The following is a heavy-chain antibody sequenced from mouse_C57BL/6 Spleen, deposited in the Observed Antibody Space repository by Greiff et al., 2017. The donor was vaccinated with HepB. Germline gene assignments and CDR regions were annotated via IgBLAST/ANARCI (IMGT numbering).Heavy chain of an antibody. Sequence: EVKVVESGGDLVKPGGSLKLSCAASGFTFSSYGMSWVRQTPDKRLEWVATISSGGSYTYYPDSVKGRFTISRDNAKNTLYLHMSSLKSEDTAMYYCARQLYYFDYWGQGTTLTVSS. CDR3: ARQLYYFDY. J-gene: IGHJ2*01. CDR1: GFTFSSYG. V-gene: IGHV5-6*01. CDR2: ISSGGSYT.